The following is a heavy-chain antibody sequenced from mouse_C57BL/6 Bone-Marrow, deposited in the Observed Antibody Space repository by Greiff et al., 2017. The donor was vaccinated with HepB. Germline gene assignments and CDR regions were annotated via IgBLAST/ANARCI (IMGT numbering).Heavy chain of an antibody. J-gene: IGHJ3*01. D-gene: IGHD2-3*01. Sequence: VQRVESGAELARPGASVKLSCKASGYTFTSYGISWVKQRTGQGLEWIGEIYPRSGNTYYNEKFKGKATLTADKSSSTAYMELRSLTSEDSAVYFCARGRDDPFAYWGQGTLVTVSA. CDR2: IYPRSGNT. CDR1: GYTFTSYG. V-gene: IGHV1-81*01. CDR3: ARGRDDPFAY.